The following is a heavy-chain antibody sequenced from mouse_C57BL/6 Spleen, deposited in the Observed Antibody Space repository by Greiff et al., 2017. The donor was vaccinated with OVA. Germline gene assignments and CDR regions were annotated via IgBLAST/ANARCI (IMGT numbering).Heavy chain of an antibody. J-gene: IGHJ1*03. CDR2: IYPGNSDT. CDR3: TSNYGYNWYCDV. Sequence: EVQLQQSGTVLARPGASVKMSCKTSGYTFTSYWMHWVKQRPGQGLEWIGAIYPGNSDTSYNQKFKGKAKLTAVTSASTAYMELSSLTNEDSAVYYCTSNYGYNWYCDVWGTGTTVTVSS. D-gene: IGHD2-2*01. CDR1: GYTFTSYW. V-gene: IGHV1-5*01.